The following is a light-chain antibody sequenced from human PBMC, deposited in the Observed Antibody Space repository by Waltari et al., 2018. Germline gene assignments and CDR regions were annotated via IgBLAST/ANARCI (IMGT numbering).Light chain of an antibody. Sequence: QSVLTQPPSVSGAPGQRVTISCTGSSSNFGAGYDVHWYQQLPGTVPQVLIYENINRPSGVPDRFSGSKSGTSASLAITGLQAEDEADYYCQSYDTGLKGYVFGTGTKVTVL. CDR3: QSYDTGLKGYV. V-gene: IGLV1-40*01. CDR1: SSNFGAGYD. CDR2: ENI. J-gene: IGLJ1*01.